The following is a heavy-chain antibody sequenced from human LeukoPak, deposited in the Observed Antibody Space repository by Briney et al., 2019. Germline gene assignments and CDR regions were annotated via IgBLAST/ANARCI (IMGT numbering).Heavy chain of an antibody. V-gene: IGHV4-59*01. CDR1: GGSISSYY. CDR3: ARSLPYYYGSGGEENYFDY. D-gene: IGHD3-10*01. Sequence: SEALSLTCTVSGGSISSYYWSWIRQPPGKGLEWIGYIYYSGSTNYSPSLKSRVTISVDTSKNQFSLKLSSVTAADTAVYYCARSLPYYYGSGGEENYFDYWGQGTLVTVSS. J-gene: IGHJ4*02. CDR2: IYYSGST.